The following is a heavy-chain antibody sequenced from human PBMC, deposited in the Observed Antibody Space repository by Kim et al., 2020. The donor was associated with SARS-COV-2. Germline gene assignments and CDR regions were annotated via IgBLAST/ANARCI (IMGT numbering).Heavy chain of an antibody. V-gene: IGHV4-4*02. CDR1: GGSISSSNW. CDR2: IYHSGST. D-gene: IGHD1-26*01. CDR3: ARLSGSYYGSIDY. Sequence: SETLSLTCAVSGGSISSSNWWSWVRQPPGKGLAWIGEIYHSGSTNYNPSLKSRVTISVDKSKNQFSLKLSSVTAADTAVYYCARLSGSYYGSIDYWGQGTLVTVSS. J-gene: IGHJ4*02.